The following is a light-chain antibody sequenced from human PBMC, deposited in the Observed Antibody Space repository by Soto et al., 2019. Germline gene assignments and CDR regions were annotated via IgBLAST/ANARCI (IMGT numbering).Light chain of an antibody. CDR3: HQYGSSPLT. J-gene: IGKJ3*01. CDR1: QSVTSNF. Sequence: EIVLTQSPGTLSLSPGERATLTCRASQSVTSNFLAWYQQKPGQAPRLLMYGASSRATVIPDRFSGSGSGTDFTLTISRLEPEDFALYYCHQYGSSPLTFGPGTKVDLK. V-gene: IGKV3-20*01. CDR2: GAS.